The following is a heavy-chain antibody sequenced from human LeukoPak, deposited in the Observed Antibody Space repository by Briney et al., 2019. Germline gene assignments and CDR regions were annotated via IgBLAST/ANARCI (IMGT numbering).Heavy chain of an antibody. V-gene: IGHV3-74*01. CDR1: GFTFSSYW. Sequence: GGSLRLSCAASGFTFSSYWLHWVRQAPGEGLVWVARINDDGSRITYADSVKGRFTISRDNAKNTLYLQMNSLRTEDTAVYYCARPPGTLPCFDYWGQGTLVTVSS. CDR2: INDDGSRI. J-gene: IGHJ4*02. CDR3: ARPPGTLPCFDY. D-gene: IGHD1-1*01.